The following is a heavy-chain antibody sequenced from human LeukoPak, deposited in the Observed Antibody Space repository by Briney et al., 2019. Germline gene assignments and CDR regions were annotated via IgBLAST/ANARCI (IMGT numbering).Heavy chain of an antibody. CDR1: GFTVSSNY. CDR2: ISSSSSTI. CDR3: ARETVAYCGGDCYWGDWYFDL. D-gene: IGHD2-21*02. Sequence: GGSLRLSCAASGFTVSSNYMNWVRQAPGKGLEWVSYISSSSSTIYYADSVKGRFTISRDNAKNSLYLQMNSLRAEDTAVYYCARETVAYCGGDCYWGDWYFDLWGRGTLVTVSS. V-gene: IGHV3-48*01. J-gene: IGHJ2*01.